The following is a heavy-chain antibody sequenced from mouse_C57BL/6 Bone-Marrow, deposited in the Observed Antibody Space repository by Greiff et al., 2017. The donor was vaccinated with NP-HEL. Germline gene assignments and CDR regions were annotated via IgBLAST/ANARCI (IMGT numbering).Heavy chain of an antibody. CDR2: INRGSGGT. J-gene: IGHJ3*01. CDR1: GYAFTNYL. D-gene: IGHD2-3*01. V-gene: IGHV1-54*01. Sequence: VMLVESGAELVRPGTSVKVSCKASGYAFTNYLIEWVQQRPGQGLEWVGVINRGSGGTNYHEKFKGQATLTTDKSSNTVYMQLSRLTSEDTAVYYCAREGGGYSFAYWGQGTLVTVSA. CDR3: AREGGGYSFAY.